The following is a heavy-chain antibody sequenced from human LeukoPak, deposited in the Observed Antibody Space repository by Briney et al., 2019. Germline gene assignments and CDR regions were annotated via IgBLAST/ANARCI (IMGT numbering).Heavy chain of an antibody. V-gene: IGHV1-69*13. J-gene: IGHJ6*02. D-gene: IGHD3-9*01. CDR1: GGTFSSYA. CDR3: ARDKQYYDILTESDYYYYGMDV. Sequence: GASVKVSCKASGGTFSSYAISWVRQAPGQGLEWMGGIIPIFGTANYAQKSQGRVTITADESTSTAYMELSSLRSEDTAVYYCARDKQYYDILTESDYYYYGMDVWGQGTTVTVSS. CDR2: IIPIFGTA.